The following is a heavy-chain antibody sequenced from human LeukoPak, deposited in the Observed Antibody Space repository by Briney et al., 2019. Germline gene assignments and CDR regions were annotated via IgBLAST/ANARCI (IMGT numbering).Heavy chain of an antibody. CDR3: ARSDYCTNGVCYTPFDY. D-gene: IGHD2-8*01. Sequence: ASVKVSCKASGYTFTSYYMHWVRQAPGQGLEWMGIINPSGGSTSYAQKFQGRVTITADKSTSTAYMELSSLRSEDTAVYYCARSDYCTNGVCYTPFDYWGQGTLVTVSS. V-gene: IGHV1-46*01. CDR2: INPSGGST. CDR1: GYTFTSYY. J-gene: IGHJ4*02.